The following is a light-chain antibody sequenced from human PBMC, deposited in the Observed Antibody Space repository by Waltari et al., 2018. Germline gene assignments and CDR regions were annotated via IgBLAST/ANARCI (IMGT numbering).Light chain of an antibody. V-gene: IGKV3-11*01. CDR3: QQRSKWPPIT. Sequence: EIVLTQSPATLSLSPGERATLSCKASQSVGSYLAWYQQKPGQAPRLLIYDASNRATGIPARFTARGSGTDFTLTISGLEPYDFAVYYCQQRSKWPPITFGQGTRLEIQ. CDR1: QSVGSY. J-gene: IGKJ5*01. CDR2: DAS.